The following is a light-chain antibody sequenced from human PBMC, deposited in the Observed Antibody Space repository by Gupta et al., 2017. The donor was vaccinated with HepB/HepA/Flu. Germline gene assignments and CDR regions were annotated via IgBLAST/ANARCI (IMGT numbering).Light chain of an antibody. V-gene: IGLV2-14*01. J-gene: IGLJ2*01. CDR1: RSDVGGYNF. CDR2: DVT. Sequence: QSSLTPPASVSGSPGQSIPLSCIRPRSDVGGYNFVSWYQQHPGKAPRLMIYDVTNRPAGVSNRFSGSKSGNTASLTISGLQAEDEADYYCSSYTTSSAKVFGGGTKLTVL. CDR3: SSYTTSSAKV.